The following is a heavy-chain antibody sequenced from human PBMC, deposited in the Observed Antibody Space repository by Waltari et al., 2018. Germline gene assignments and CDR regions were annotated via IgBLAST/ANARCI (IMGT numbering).Heavy chain of an antibody. Sequence: QVQLVESGGGVVQPGRSLRLSCATSGFTFSSYLFHWVRQAPGKGLEWVAIRSYDGSSKYYADSVQCRFTNSRDASKKTLYLQMNSLRPDDTALYFCAGGEVVADVWTWGQGTLVTVSS. CDR2: RSYDGSSK. D-gene: IGHD2-15*01. V-gene: IGHV3-30*01. CDR1: GFTFSSYL. J-gene: IGHJ5*02. CDR3: AGGEVVADVWT.